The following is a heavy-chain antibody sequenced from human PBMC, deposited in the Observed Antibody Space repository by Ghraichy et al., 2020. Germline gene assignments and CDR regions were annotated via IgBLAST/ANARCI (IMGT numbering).Heavy chain of an antibody. D-gene: IGHD3-9*01. Sequence: GESLNISCAGSGFTFSSYAMRWVRQAPGKGLEWVSAISGSGGSTYYADSVKGRFTISRDNSKNTLYLQMNSLRAEDTAVYYCATRPYYDILTGYGGLDYWGQGTLVTVSS. V-gene: IGHV3-23*01. CDR3: ATRPYYDILTGYGGLDY. CDR2: ISGSGGST. CDR1: GFTFSSYA. J-gene: IGHJ4*02.